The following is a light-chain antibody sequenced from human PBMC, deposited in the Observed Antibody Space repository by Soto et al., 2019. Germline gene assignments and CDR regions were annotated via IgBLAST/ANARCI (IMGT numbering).Light chain of an antibody. CDR1: QDISSW. V-gene: IGKV1-12*01. J-gene: IGKJ1*01. CDR2: HAS. Sequence: DIQMTQSPSSVSASVGDRVTIPCRASQDISSWFAWYQQKPGKAPKLLIYHASILESGVPSRFSGSGSGTDFNLTISSLQPEDFATYYCQQANSFPRTFGQGTRVDIK. CDR3: QQANSFPRT.